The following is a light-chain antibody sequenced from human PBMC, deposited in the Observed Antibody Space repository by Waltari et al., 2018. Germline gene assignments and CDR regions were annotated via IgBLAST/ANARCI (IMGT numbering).Light chain of an antibody. J-gene: IGKJ2*01. Sequence: DIVLTQSPDSLAVSLGERATIHCKSSQTVLHNSNNKNYLAWFQQKPGQPPKLLIYWASTRESGVPDRFSGSGSGTDFTLTISGLQAEDVAVYYCHQYYSSPHTFGQGTKLEIK. CDR1: QTVLHNSNNKNY. CDR3: HQYYSSPHT. V-gene: IGKV4-1*01. CDR2: WAS.